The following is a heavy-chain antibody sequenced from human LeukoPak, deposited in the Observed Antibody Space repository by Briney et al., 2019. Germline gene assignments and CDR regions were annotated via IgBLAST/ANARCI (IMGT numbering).Heavy chain of an antibody. CDR1: GYTFTGYY. V-gene: IGHV1-2*04. Sequence: ASVKVSCKAPGYTFTGYYMHWVRQAPGQGLEWMGWINPNSGGTNYAQKFQGWVTMTRDTSISTAYMELSRLRSDDTAVYYCARSATAMRYFDYWGQGTLVTVSS. CDR2: INPNSGGT. J-gene: IGHJ4*02. D-gene: IGHD5-18*01. CDR3: ARSATAMRYFDY.